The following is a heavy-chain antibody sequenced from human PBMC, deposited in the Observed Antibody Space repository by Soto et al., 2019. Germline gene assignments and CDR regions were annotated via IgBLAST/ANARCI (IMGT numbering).Heavy chain of an antibody. D-gene: IGHD1-1*01. CDR3: ARGTPYYYYGMDV. V-gene: IGHV4-39*01. Sequence: QLQLQESGPGLVKPSETLSLTCTVSGGSISSSSYYWGWIRQPPGKGLEWIGSIYYSGSTYYNPSLKSRVTISVDTSKNQFSLKLSSVTAADTAVYYCARGTPYYYYGMDVWGQGTTVTVSS. CDR2: IYYSGST. CDR1: GGSISSSSYY. J-gene: IGHJ6*02.